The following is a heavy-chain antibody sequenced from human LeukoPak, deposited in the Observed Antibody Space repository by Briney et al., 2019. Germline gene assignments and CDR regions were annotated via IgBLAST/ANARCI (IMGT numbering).Heavy chain of an antibody. CDR1: GFTFSSYS. CDR3: ARGVYSSSSLFDY. CDR2: ISSSSSYI. V-gene: IGHV3-21*01. Sequence: GGSLRLSCAAFGFTFSSYSMNWVRQAPGKGLEWVSSISSSSSYIYYADSVKGRFTISRDNAKNSLYLQMNSLRAEDTAVYYCARGVYSSSSLFDYWGQGTLVTVSS. D-gene: IGHD6-6*01. J-gene: IGHJ4*02.